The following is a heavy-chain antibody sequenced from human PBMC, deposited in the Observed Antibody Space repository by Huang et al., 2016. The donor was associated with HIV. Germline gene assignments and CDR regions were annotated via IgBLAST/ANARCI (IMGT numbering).Heavy chain of an antibody. V-gene: IGHV1-2*02. Sequence: QVQLVQSGAEVKKPGASVKVSCKASGYTFTGYYMHWVRQAPGQGLQWIGLIRPNSGDTYYVQEFQGRVTMTLDTSVSTAYMELTSLRSDDTAVYYCARGSASVGFPSFDYWGQGTLATVSS. J-gene: IGHJ4*02. CDR3: ARGSASVGFPSFDY. CDR1: GYTFTGYY. CDR2: IRPNSGDT. D-gene: IGHD1-26*01.